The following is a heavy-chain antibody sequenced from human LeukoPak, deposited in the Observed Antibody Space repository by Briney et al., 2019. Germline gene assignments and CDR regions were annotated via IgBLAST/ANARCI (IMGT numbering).Heavy chain of an antibody. V-gene: IGHV1-18*01. D-gene: IGHD6-13*01. CDR1: GYTFISYS. J-gene: IGHJ4*02. CDR3: ARGRAAADDFDL. Sequence: ASVKVSFKASGYTFISYSINWVRQAPGQGRAWLGWVNTYSGDTKYSQKFQGRVTLTTDSSTGTAYMELTRLRSDDTAIYFCARGRAAADDFDLWGQGTPVTVSS. CDR2: VNTYSGDT.